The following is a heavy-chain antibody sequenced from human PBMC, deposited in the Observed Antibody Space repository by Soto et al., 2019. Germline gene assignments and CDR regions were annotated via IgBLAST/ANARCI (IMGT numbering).Heavy chain of an antibody. CDR3: ARETSWSGYFEY. CDR1: GGSISNYY. D-gene: IGHD3-3*01. CDR2: IYYNGNT. J-gene: IGHJ4*02. V-gene: IGHV4-59*01. Sequence: QVQLQESGLGLVKPSETLSLTCTVSGGSISNYYWSWIRQPPGKGLEWIGFIYYNGNTDFNPSLKSRVTMSVDKSKNQFSLKLSSVTAADTAVYYCARETSWSGYFEYWGQGTLVTVSS.